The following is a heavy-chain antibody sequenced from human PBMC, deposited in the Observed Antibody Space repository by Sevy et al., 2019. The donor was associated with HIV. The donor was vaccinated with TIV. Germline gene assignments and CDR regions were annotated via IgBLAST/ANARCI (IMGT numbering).Heavy chain of an antibody. CDR1: GFSLSTNGVG. CDR2: IYWDDDK. J-gene: IGHJ3*02. D-gene: IGHD2-2*01. V-gene: IGHV2-5*02. CDR3: GRRRVLGYCISDSCDDWAEDAFDI. Sequence: SGPTLVKPTQTLTLTCTFSGFSLSTNGVGVGWIRQSPGKALEWLAIIYWDDDKPYSPSLKSRLTITKDTSENRVVLTMTHSSPLDTATYYCGRRRVLGYCISDSCDDWAEDAFDIWGQGTKVTVSS.